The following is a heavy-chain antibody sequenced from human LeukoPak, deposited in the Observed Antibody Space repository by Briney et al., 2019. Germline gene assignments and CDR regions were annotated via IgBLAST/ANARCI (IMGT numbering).Heavy chain of an antibody. Sequence: SETLSLTCTVSGGSISSYYWSWIRQPPGKGLEWIGYIYYSGSTNYNPSLKSRVTISVDTSKNQFSLKLSPVTAADTAVYYCARHGGLGYCSGGSCYVDYWGQGTLVTVSS. J-gene: IGHJ4*02. CDR3: ARHGGLGYCSGGSCYVDY. V-gene: IGHV4-59*08. CDR1: GGSISSYY. D-gene: IGHD2-15*01. CDR2: IYYSGST.